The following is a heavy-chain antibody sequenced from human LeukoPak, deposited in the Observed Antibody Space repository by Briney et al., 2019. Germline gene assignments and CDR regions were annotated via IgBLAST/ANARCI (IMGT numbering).Heavy chain of an antibody. CDR2: IDPSGTYT. Sequence: GGSLRLPCADSGFTFRNYAMSWVRQAPGKGLEWVSGIDPSGTYTYYADSVKGRFTISRDNSKNTLYLQLNSLRAEDTAAYYCAKGPERSDRGYSDYWGQGTLVTVSS. CDR1: GFTFRNYA. D-gene: IGHD1-14*01. J-gene: IGHJ4*02. V-gene: IGHV3-23*01. CDR3: AKGPERSDRGYSDY.